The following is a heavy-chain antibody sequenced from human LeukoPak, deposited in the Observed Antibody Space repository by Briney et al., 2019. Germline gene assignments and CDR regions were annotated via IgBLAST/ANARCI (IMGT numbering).Heavy chain of an antibody. CDR3: ALWSYYYYGLDI. V-gene: IGHV3-72*01. J-gene: IGHJ6*02. Sequence: GGSLRLSCAPSGFTLTERDMDWVRHAPEKGVECVGRSRNKAKSHITEYAASVKGRFTISRDNSNNSVCLQMNRLKTEDTAVYYCALWSYYYYGLDIWGQGTPVTISS. CDR1: GFTLTERD. D-gene: IGHD5-18*01. CDR2: SRNKAKSHIT.